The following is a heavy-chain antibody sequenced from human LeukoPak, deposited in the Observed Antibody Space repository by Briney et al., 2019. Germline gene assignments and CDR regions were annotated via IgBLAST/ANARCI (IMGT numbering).Heavy chain of an antibody. V-gene: IGHV3-7*01. D-gene: IGHD5-24*01. CDR2: IKEDGNEI. CDR3: AKASFQRWLQLGGD. Sequence: GGSLRLSCAVSGFSFSSNCMSWVRQAPGKGLEWVAKIKEDGNEIYYVDSVKGRFTISRDNTKNSLFLQMNSLRDEDTAVYYCAKASFQRWLQLGGDWGQGALVTVSS. J-gene: IGHJ4*02. CDR1: GFSFSSNC.